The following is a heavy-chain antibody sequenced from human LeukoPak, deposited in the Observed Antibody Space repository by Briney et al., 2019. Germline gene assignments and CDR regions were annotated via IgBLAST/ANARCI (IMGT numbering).Heavy chain of an antibody. CDR2: IYYSGST. Sequence: SETLSLTCTVSGGSTSSYYWSWIRQPPGKGLEWIGYIYYSGSTNYNPSLKSRVTISVDTSKNQFSLKLSSVTAADTAVYYCARHPLYGDYGYFQHWGQGTLVTVSS. V-gene: IGHV4-59*01. CDR1: GGSTSSYY. J-gene: IGHJ1*01. D-gene: IGHD4-17*01. CDR3: ARHPLYGDYGYFQH.